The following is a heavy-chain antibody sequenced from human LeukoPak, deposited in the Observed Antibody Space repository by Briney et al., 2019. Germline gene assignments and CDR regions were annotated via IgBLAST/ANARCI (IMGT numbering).Heavy chain of an antibody. CDR2: MNPNSGNT. J-gene: IGHJ5*02. CDR3: ARSCWWCMLYDNWFDP. D-gene: IGHD2-8*02. Sequence: GASVKVSCKASGYTFTSYDINWVRQATGQGLEWMGWMNPNSGNTGYAQKFQGRVTMTRNTSISTAYMELSSLRSEDTAVYCCARSCWWCMLYDNWFDPWGQGTLVTVSS. V-gene: IGHV1-8*01. CDR1: GYTFTSYD.